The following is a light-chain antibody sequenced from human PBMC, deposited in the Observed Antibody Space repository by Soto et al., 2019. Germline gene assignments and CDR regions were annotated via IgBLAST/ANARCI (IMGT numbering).Light chain of an antibody. CDR3: AAWDDSLNGRF. CDR1: NSNIGSNT. CDR2: YDN. J-gene: IGLJ1*01. V-gene: IGLV1-44*01. Sequence: QSVLTQPPSASGTPGQRVTISCSGSNSNIGSNTVNWYQQLPGTAPKLLIYYDNLRPSRVPDRISGSKSGTSASLAISGLQSDDEADYYCAAWDDSLNGRFFGTGTKLTVL.